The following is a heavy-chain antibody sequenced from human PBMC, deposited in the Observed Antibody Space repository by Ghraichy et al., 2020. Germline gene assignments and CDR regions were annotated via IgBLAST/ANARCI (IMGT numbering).Heavy chain of an antibody. CDR3: AKGATTLSWIYESYLMDV. V-gene: IGHV3-23*01. CDR1: GFTFSSYA. Sequence: GGSLRLSCEASGFTFSSYAMSWIRQAPGKGPEWVSAISNGGSNTYYADSVKGRFTISRDNSRKTVNLEMSSLRAEDTAIYYCAKGATTLSWIYESYLMDVWGQGTTVTVSS. D-gene: IGHD1-26*01. J-gene: IGHJ6*02. CDR2: ISNGGSNT.